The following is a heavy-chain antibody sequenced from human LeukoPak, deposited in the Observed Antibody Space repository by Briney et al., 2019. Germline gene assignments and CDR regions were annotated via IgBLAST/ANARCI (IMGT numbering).Heavy chain of an antibody. D-gene: IGHD4-17*01. CDR3: ARATTVTTSDCFDY. CDR1: GGSISSSNW. Sequence: PSETLSLTCAVSGGSISSSNWWSWVRQPPGKGLEWIGEIYHSGSTNYNPSLKSRVTISVDKSKNQFSLKLSSVTAADTAVYYCARATTVTTSDCFDYWGQGTLVTVSS. CDR2: IYHSGST. V-gene: IGHV4-4*02. J-gene: IGHJ4*02.